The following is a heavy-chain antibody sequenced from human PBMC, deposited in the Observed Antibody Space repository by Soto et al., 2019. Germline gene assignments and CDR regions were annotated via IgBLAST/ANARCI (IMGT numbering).Heavy chain of an antibody. D-gene: IGHD3-22*01. J-gene: IGHJ4*02. Sequence: VQLVESGGGLVKPGGSLRLSCAASGFTFTTYGMHWVRQAPGKGLEWVAHISYDGSHKYYVDSVKGRFTISRDTSKNTLYLQMNSLRAEDTAVFYCAKGLSYDSSGYYFDYWGQGTLVTVSS. CDR1: GFTFTTYG. CDR2: ISYDGSHK. CDR3: AKGLSYDSSGYYFDY. V-gene: IGHV3-30*18.